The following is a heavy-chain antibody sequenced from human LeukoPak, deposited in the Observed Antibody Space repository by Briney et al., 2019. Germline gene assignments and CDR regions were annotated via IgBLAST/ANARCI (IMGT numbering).Heavy chain of an antibody. D-gene: IGHD3-10*01. CDR2: INTETGNP. CDR1: GYTFISYA. J-gene: IGHJ4*02. CDR3: ARGGYYGGSGTYGFFDY. V-gene: IGHV7-4-1*02. Sequence: GASVKVSCKASGYTFISYAMNWVRPAPGQGLEWMGWINTETGNPTYAQGFTGQFVFSVDTSVNTAYLQISSLRTEHTAVYYCARGGYYGGSGTYGFFDYWGQGSLVTVSS.